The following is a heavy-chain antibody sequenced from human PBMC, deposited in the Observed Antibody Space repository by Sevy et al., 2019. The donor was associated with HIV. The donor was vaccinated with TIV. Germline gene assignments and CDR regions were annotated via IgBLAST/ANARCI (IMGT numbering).Heavy chain of an antibody. D-gene: IGHD6-13*01. CDR1: GFTFSSYA. V-gene: IGHV3-23*01. J-gene: IGHJ4*02. Sequence: GGSLRLSCAASGFTFSSYAMSGVRQAPGKGLEWVSAISGSGGSTYYADSVKGRFTISRDNSKNTLYLQMNSLRAEDTAVYYCAKAPRSGSFYYFDYWGQGTLVTVSS. CDR2: ISGSGGST. CDR3: AKAPRSGSFYYFDY.